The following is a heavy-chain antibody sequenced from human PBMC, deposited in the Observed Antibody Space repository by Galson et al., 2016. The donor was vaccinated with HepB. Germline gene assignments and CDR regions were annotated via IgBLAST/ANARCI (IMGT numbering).Heavy chain of an antibody. D-gene: IGHD4-23*01. J-gene: IGHJ4*02. V-gene: IGHV3-33*01. CDR2: IWYDGSNE. CDR3: ARGLDHGGNTHFDY. CDR1: GFTFNNYG. Sequence: SLRLSCAASGFTFNNYGMHWVRQAPGKGLEWVAVIWYDGSNEYYADSVKGRFTISRDNSKNTLFLQMSSLRADDTAVYYCARGLDHGGNTHFDYWAREPWSPSPQ.